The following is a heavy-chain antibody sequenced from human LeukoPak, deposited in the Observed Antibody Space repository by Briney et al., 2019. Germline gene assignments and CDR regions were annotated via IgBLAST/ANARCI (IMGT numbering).Heavy chain of an antibody. V-gene: IGHV1-2*02. CDR2: INPNSGGT. D-gene: IGHD6-19*01. J-gene: IGHJ4*02. CDR1: GYTFTGYY. Sequence: ASVKVSCKASGYTFTGYYMHWVRQAPGQGGEWMGWINPNSGGTNYAQKFQGRVTMTRDTSISTAYMELSRLRSDDTAVYYCARGQGIAVAGNPFDYWGQGTLVTVSS. CDR3: ARGQGIAVAGNPFDY.